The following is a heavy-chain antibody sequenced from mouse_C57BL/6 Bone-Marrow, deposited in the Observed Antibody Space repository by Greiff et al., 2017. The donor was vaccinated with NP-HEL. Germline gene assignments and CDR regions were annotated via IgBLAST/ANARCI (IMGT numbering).Heavy chain of an antibody. CDR2: IHPNSGST. V-gene: IGHV1-64*01. J-gene: IGHJ3*01. D-gene: IGHD2-3*01. Sequence: VKLQQPGAELVKPGASVKLSCKASGYTFTSYWMHWVKQRPGQGLEWIGMIHPNSGSTNYNEKFKSKATLTVDKSSSTAYMQLSSLTSEDSAVYYCARRSDGYFFAYWGQGTLVTVSA. CDR1: GYTFTSYW. CDR3: ARRSDGYFFAY.